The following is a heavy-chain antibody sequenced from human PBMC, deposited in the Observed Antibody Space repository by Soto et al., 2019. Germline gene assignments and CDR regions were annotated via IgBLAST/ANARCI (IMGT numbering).Heavy chain of an antibody. CDR2: MNPNSGNT. J-gene: IGHJ1*01. Sequence: QVQLVQSGAEVKKPGASVKVSCKASGYTFTSYDINWVRQATGQGLEWMGWMNPNSGNTGYAQKFKGRVTMTRNTSISTAYMELSSLRSEDTAVYYCARGSTVTNAEYFQHWGQGTLVTVSS. V-gene: IGHV1-8*01. D-gene: IGHD4-17*01. CDR3: ARGSTVTNAEYFQH. CDR1: GYTFTSYD.